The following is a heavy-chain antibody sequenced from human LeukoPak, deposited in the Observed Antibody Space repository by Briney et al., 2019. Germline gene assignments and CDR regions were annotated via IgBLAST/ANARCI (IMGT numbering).Heavy chain of an antibody. CDR2: ISGTGGST. D-gene: IGHD2-2*01. CDR3: AKPYCTSTSCYVYYYYYMDV. Sequence: GGSLRLSCAASGFTFSSYAMSWVRQAPGKGLEWVSTISGTGGSTYHADSVKGRFTISRDNSRNTLYLQMNSLRAEDTAIYYCAKPYCTSTSCYVYYYYYMDVWGKGTTVTVSS. V-gene: IGHV3-23*01. J-gene: IGHJ6*03. CDR1: GFTFSSYA.